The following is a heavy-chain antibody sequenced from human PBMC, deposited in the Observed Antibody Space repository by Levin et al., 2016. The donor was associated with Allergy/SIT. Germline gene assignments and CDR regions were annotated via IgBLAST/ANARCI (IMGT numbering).Heavy chain of an antibody. CDR3: AREWELPRYDAFDI. D-gene: IGHD1-26*01. V-gene: IGHV4-61*02. Sequence: WIRQPPGKGLEWIGRIYTSGSTNYNPSLKSRVTISVDTSKNQFSLKLSSVTAADTAVYYCAREWELPRYDAFDIWGQGTMVTVSS. CDR2: IYTSGST. J-gene: IGHJ3*02.